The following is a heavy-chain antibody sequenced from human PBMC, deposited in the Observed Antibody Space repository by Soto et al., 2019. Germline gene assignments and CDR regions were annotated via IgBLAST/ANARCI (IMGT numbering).Heavy chain of an antibody. J-gene: IGHJ6*03. V-gene: IGHV3-23*01. D-gene: IGHD1-26*01. Sequence: GGSLRLSCAASGFTFSSYGMTWVRQAPVNGLELVSTIGGICGSTHYTDSVKGRFTICRYNSKNALYLQMNSLRAEDTAVYYCXXKXGPITTTPLYYYYYMDVWGKGTTVTVSS. CDR1: GFTFSSYG. CDR2: IGGICGST. CDR3: XXKXGPITTTPLYYYYYMDV.